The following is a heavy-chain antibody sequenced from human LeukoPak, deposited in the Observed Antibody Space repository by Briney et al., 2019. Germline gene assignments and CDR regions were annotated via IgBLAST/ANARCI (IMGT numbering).Heavy chain of an antibody. Sequence: SETLSLTCTVSRGSISSYYWSSIRQPPGKGLEWIGYIYYSGSTDYNPSLKSRVTISVDTSKNQFSLKLSSVTAADTPVYYCAGGYSYGTEYDYWGQGTLVTVSS. J-gene: IGHJ4*02. D-gene: IGHD5-18*01. CDR1: RGSISSYY. CDR2: IYYSGST. CDR3: AGGYSYGTEYDY. V-gene: IGHV4-59*01.